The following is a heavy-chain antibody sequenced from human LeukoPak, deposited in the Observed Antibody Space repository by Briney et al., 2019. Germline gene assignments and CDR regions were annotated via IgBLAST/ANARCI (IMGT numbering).Heavy chain of an antibody. CDR3: ARDGGLDSSGYYIDY. J-gene: IGHJ4*02. CDR1: SGSFCGYY. Sequence: SETLSLTCAVYSGSFCGYYWSWIRQPPGKGREWIGEINHRGSTNYNPFLKSRVTISVDTSKNQFFLKLSAVTAADTAVYYCARDGGLDSSGYYIDYWGQGTLLTVSP. CDR2: INHRGST. D-gene: IGHD3-22*01. V-gene: IGHV4-34*01.